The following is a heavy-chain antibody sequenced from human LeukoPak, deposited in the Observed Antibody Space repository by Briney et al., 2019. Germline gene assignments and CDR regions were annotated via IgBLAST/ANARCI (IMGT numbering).Heavy chain of an antibody. CDR1: GGSISSYY. CDR3: ARTTEGYCRGRSCYSYYYYMDV. D-gene: IGHD2-15*01. J-gene: IGHJ6*03. V-gene: IGHV4-59*01. Sequence: PSETLSLTCTVSGGSISSYYWSWIRQPPGKGLEWIGYIYYSGSTNYNPSLKSRVTISVDTSKNQFSPKLRSVTAADTAVYYCARTTEGYCRGRSCYSYYYYMDVWGKGTTVTVSS. CDR2: IYYSGST.